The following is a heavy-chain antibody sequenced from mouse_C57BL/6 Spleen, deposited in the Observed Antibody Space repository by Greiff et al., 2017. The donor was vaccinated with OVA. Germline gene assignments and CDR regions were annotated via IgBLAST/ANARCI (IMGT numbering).Heavy chain of an antibody. J-gene: IGHJ2*01. CDR3: ARDTIVTTYFDY. CDR2: ISDGGRYT. CDR1: GFTFSSYA. D-gene: IGHD2-5*01. Sequence: EVQLVESGGGLVKPGGSLKLSCAASGFTFSSYAMSWVRQTPEKRLEWVATISDGGRYTYYPDNVKGRFTISRDNAKNNLYLQMSHLKSEDTAMYYCARDTIVTTYFDYWGQGTTLTVSS. V-gene: IGHV5-4*01.